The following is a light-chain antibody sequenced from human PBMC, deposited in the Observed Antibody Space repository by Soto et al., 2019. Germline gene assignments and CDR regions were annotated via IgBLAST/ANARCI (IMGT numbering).Light chain of an antibody. CDR3: QQYGSSPST. CDR2: GAS. Sequence: EIVFTQSPGTLSLSPGERATLSCRASQSVSSNYITWYQQKPGQAPRRLIFGASSRATGIPDRFSGSGSGTDFTLTISRLEPEDFAVYYCQQYGSSPSTFGQGDQGGYQ. CDR1: QSVSSNY. V-gene: IGKV3-20*01. J-gene: IGKJ1*01.